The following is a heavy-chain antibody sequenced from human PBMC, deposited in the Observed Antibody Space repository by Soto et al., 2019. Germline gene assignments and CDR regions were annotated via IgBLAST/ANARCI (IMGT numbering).Heavy chain of an antibody. D-gene: IGHD3-16*01. J-gene: IGHJ4*02. Sequence: LRLSCAASGFTFSSYDMSWVRQAPGKGLEWVSGISGGGGSTHYADSVKGRFTISRDNSKNTLYLQMNSLRAEDTAIYYCAQNYNVWGYYWGPETLVTVYS. CDR2: ISGGGGST. V-gene: IGHV3-23*01. CDR3: AQNYNVWGYY. CDR1: GFTFSSYD.